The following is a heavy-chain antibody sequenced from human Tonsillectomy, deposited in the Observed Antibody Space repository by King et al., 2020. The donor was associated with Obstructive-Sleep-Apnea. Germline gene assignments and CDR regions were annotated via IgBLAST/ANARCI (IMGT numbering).Heavy chain of an antibody. D-gene: IGHD5-12*01. CDR1: GYSFTSYW. Sequence: QLVQSGAEVKKPGESLRISCKGSGYSFTSYWISWVRQMPGKGLEWMGRIDPSDSYTNYSPSFQGHVTISADKSISTAYLQWSGLKASDTAMYYCTKISGYEPYYFDYWGQGTLVTVSS. CDR3: TKISGYEPYYFDY. V-gene: IGHV5-10-1*03. CDR2: IDPSDSYT. J-gene: IGHJ4*02.